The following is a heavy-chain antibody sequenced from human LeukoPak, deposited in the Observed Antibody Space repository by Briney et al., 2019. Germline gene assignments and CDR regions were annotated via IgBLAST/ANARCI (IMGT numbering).Heavy chain of an antibody. CDR2: INSDGSST. CDR3: ARLYSYGGAFFDY. Sequence: GGSLRLSCAASGFTFSSYWTHWVRQAPGKGLVWVSRINSDGSSTSYADSVKGRFTISRDNAKNTLYLQMNSLRAEDTAVYYCARLYSYGGAFFDYWGQGTLVTVSS. V-gene: IGHV3-74*01. J-gene: IGHJ4*02. CDR1: GFTFSSYW. D-gene: IGHD5-18*01.